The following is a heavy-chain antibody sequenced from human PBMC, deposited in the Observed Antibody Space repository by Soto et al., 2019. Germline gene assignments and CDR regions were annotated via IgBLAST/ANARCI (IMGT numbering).Heavy chain of an antibody. V-gene: IGHV1-46*01. D-gene: IGHD2-2*01. CDR1: GYTFTSYY. Sequence: ASVKVSCKASGYTFTSYYMHWVRQAPGQGLEWRGIINSSGGSTSYAQKFQGRVTMTRDTSTSTVYMELSSLRSEDTAVYYCARAGVPPDYYYYGMDVWGQGTTVTVSS. CDR2: INSSGGST. CDR3: ARAGVPPDYYYYGMDV. J-gene: IGHJ6*02.